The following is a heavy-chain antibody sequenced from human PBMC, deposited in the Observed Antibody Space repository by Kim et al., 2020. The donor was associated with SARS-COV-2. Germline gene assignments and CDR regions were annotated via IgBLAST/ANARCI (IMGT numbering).Heavy chain of an antibody. CDR3: ARRTIAAAARDAFYI. Sequence: SETLSLTCAVYGGSFSGYYWSWIRQPPGKGLEWIGEINHSGSTNYNPSLKSRVTISVDTSKNQFSLKLSSVTAADTAVYYCARRTIAAAARDAFYIWGQG. CDR2: INHSGST. D-gene: IGHD6-13*01. V-gene: IGHV4-34*01. J-gene: IGHJ3*02. CDR1: GGSFSGYY.